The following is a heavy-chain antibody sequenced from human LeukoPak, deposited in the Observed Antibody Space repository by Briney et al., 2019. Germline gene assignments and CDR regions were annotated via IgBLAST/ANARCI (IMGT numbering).Heavy chain of an antibody. J-gene: IGHJ4*02. CDR3: ASGGWRGDD. CDR2: IKQDGSEK. D-gene: IGHD5-12*01. CDR1: GFTFSSYW. Sequence: PGGSLRLSCAASGFTFSSYWMSWVRQAPGKGLEWVANIKQDGSEKYYVDSMKGRFTISRDNAKNSLYLQMKSLIAEDTAVYYWASGGWRGDDWGQGALVTVSS. V-gene: IGHV3-7*01.